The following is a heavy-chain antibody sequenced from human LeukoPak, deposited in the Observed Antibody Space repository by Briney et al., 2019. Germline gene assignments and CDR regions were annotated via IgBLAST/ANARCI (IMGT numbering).Heavy chain of an antibody. D-gene: IGHD2-21*02. Sequence: SVKVSCKASGGTFSSYAISWVRQAPGQGLEWMGGIIPIFGTANYAQKFQGRVTITADESTSTAYMELSGLRSEDTAVYYCARALDPCGGDCYETHAFDIWGQGTMVTVSS. J-gene: IGHJ3*02. CDR2: IIPIFGTA. CDR1: GGTFSSYA. CDR3: ARALDPCGGDCYETHAFDI. V-gene: IGHV1-69*01.